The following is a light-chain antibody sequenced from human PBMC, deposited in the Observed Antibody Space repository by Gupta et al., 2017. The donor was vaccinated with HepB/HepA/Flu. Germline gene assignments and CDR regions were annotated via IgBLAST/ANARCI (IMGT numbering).Light chain of an antibody. CDR1: QSLSSN. CDR2: GAS. Sequence: EIVMTQSPDTLSVSPGDRVTLSCRASQSLSSNLAWYQQKPGQALRLLISGASTRATGILDRFSGSGSGTEFTLTISSLQSEDFAVYYCQQYNGWPLTFGGGTKVEIK. V-gene: IGKV3-15*01. CDR3: QQYNGWPLT. J-gene: IGKJ4*01.